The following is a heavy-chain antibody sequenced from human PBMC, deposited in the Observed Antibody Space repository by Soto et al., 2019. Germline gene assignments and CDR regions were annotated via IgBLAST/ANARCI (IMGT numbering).Heavy chain of an antibody. Sequence: GGSLRLSCAASGFTFGDYAMHWVRQAPGKGLEWVSGISWNRGSIGYADSVKGRFTISRDNAKNSLYLQMNSLRAEDTALYYCAKDPTVTQGYYFDYWGQGTLVTVSS. D-gene: IGHD4-17*01. CDR2: ISWNRGSI. V-gene: IGHV3-9*01. CDR3: AKDPTVTQGYYFDY. CDR1: GFTFGDYA. J-gene: IGHJ4*02.